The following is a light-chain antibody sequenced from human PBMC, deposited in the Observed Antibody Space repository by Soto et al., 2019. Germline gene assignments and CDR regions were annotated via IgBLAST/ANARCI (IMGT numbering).Light chain of an antibody. Sequence: EIVMTQSPATLSVSPGERATLSCRASQSVGSDLAWYQQKPGQAPRLFIYDASTRVTGFPARFSGSGSGTEFTLTISSLQSEDFAVYYCQQYNDWPRTFGQGTKVEIK. V-gene: IGKV3-15*01. CDR2: DAS. J-gene: IGKJ1*01. CDR1: QSVGSD. CDR3: QQYNDWPRT.